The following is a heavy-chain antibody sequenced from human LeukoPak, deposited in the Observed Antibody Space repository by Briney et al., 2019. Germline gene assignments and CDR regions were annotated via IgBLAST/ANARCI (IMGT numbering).Heavy chain of an antibody. V-gene: IGHV4-39*01. CDR3: ARQTVVVTANPYYFDY. CDR2: IYNSGSS. Sequence: PSETLSLTCTVSGGSISSSTNYWGWIRQPPGKGLEWIATIYNSGSSDYNPSLKSRVTISVDTSNNQFSLKLSSVTAADTAVYYCARQTVVVTANPYYFDYWGQGTLVTVSS. CDR1: GGSISSSTNY. J-gene: IGHJ4*02. D-gene: IGHD2-21*02.